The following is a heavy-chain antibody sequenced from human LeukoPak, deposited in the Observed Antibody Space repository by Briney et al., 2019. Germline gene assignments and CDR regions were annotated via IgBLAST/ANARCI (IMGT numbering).Heavy chain of an antibody. V-gene: IGHV1-18*01. D-gene: IGHD3-10*01. Sequence: ASVKVSCKTSGYTFTNNAITWVRQAPGQGLEWMGWIGTYSGNKNLAQKFQGRVTRTTDTPTSTAYMELKSLRSDDTAVYFCARGGSGAYCPDFWGQGTLVIVSS. J-gene: IGHJ4*02. CDR1: GYTFTNNA. CDR2: IGTYSGNK. CDR3: ARGGSGAYCPDF.